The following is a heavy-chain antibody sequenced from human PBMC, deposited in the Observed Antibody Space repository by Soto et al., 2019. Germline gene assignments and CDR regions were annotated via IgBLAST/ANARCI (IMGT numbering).Heavy chain of an antibody. CDR1: GGSFSGYY. D-gene: IGHD3-10*01. CDR2: INHSGST. V-gene: IGHV4-34*01. CDR3: ARERRYGSGSYYKEYNWFDP. J-gene: IGHJ5*02. Sequence: PSETLSLTCAVYGGSFSGYYWSWIRQPPGKGLEWIGEINHSGSTNYNPSLKSRVTISVDTSKNQFSLKLSSVTAADTAVYYCARERRYGSGSYYKEYNWFDPWGQGTLVT.